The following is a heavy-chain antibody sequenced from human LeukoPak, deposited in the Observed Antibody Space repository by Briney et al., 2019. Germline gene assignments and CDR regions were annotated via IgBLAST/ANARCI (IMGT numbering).Heavy chain of an antibody. CDR1: GFTFSSYA. J-gene: IGHJ3*02. CDR3: ARDSPPYYYGSGSYYKGAFDI. CDR2: ISYDGSNK. D-gene: IGHD3-10*01. V-gene: IGHV3-30-3*01. Sequence: PGGSLRLSCAASGFTFSSYAMHWVRQAPGKGLEWVAVISYDGSNKYYADSVKGRFTISRDNSKNTLYLQMNSLGAEDTAVYYCARDSPPYYYGSGSYYKGAFDIWGQGTMVTVSS.